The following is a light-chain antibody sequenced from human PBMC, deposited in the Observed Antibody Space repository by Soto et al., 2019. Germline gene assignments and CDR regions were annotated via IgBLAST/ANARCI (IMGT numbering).Light chain of an antibody. CDR3: QQYATSGT. Sequence: DIVLTQAPGPLSLAPWERATLPCRASQSVSHNYVAWHQQQPGQAPSLLISAASTSATRIPDRFSGSGSRTHSTLTISRLQPEDFAVYYRQQYATSGTFGQGTQVDIK. V-gene: IGKV3-20*01. CDR1: QSVSHNY. J-gene: IGKJ1*01. CDR2: AAS.